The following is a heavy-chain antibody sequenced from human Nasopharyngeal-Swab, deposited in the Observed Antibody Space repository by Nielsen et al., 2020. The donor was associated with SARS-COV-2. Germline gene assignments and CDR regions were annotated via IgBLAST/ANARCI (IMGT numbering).Heavy chain of an antibody. D-gene: IGHD1-14*01. CDR2: VSGSGGST. J-gene: IGHJ3*02. V-gene: IGHV3-23*01. CDR1: GFTFSSYA. CDR3: TRSYIFDI. Sequence: GESLKISCAASGFTFSSYAMSWVRQAPGKGLEWVSAVSGSGGSTYYADSVKGRFTISRDNAKNSLYLQMNSLRAGDTALYYCTRSYIFDIWGQGTVVTVSS.